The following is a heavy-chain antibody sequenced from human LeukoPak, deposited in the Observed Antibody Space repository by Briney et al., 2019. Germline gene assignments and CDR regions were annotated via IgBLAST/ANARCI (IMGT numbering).Heavy chain of an antibody. CDR2: VYYSGST. CDR1: GGSFEHYF. J-gene: IGHJ5*02. CDR3: ARVAGIAARRFRHNWFDP. V-gene: IGHV4-59*12. Sequence: TTSETLSLTCTVSGGSFEHYFWSWIRQPPGKGLEWIGYVYYSGSTDYSPSLKSRLTISVDTSKNQFSLKLSSVTAADTAVYYCARVAGIAARRFRHNWFDPWGQGTLVTVSS. D-gene: IGHD6-6*01.